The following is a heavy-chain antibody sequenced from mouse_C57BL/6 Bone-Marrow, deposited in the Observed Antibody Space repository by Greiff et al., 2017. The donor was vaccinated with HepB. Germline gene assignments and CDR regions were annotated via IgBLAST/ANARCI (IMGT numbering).Heavy chain of an antibody. CDR2: IYPGSGNT. J-gene: IGHJ4*01. V-gene: IGHV1-76*01. Sequence: VQVVESGAELVRPGASVKLSCKASGYTFTDYYINWVKQRPGQGLEWIARIYPGSGNTYYNEKFKGKATLTAEKSSSTAYMQLSSLTSEDSAVYFCARSLYWGQGTSVTVSS. CDR3: ARSLY. CDR1: GYTFTDYY.